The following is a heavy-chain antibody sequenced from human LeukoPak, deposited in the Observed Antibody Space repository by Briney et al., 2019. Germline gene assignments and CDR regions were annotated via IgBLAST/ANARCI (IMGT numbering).Heavy chain of an antibody. CDR2: IYYSGSI. Sequence: PSETLSLTCTVSGGSISTYYWSWIRQSPGKGLEWIGHIYYSGSINYNPSFKSRVTISLDTSKNQFSLKLTSVIAADTAVYYCARVPYSGYTLRPLDYWGQGTLVTVSS. V-gene: IGHV4-59*01. CDR1: GGSISTYY. J-gene: IGHJ4*02. CDR3: ARVPYSGYTLRPLDY. D-gene: IGHD5-12*01.